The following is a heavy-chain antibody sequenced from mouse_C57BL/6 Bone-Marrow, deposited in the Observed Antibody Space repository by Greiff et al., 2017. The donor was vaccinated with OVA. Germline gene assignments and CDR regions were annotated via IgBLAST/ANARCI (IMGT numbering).Heavy chain of an antibody. CDR3: ASYGYFDV. Sequence: VQLQESGPELVKPGASVKISCKASGYAFSSSWMNWVKQRPGKGLEWIGRIYPGDGDTNYNGKFKGKATLTADKSSSTAYMQLSSLTSEDSAVYFCASYGYFDVWGTGTTVTVSS. CDR2: IYPGDGDT. V-gene: IGHV1-82*01. J-gene: IGHJ1*03. CDR1: GYAFSSSW.